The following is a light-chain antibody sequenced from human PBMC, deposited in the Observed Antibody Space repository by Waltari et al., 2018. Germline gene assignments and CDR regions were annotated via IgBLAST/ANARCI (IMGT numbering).Light chain of an antibody. J-gene: IGLJ2*01. Sequence: SYELTQPPSVSVSPGQTARLTCPGDALPKPYAYWYQQKPGQAPVLVIYKDSERPSGIPERFSGSSSGTTVTLTISGVQAEDEADYYCQSADSSGTVVFGGGTKLTVL. V-gene: IGLV3-25*03. CDR2: KDS. CDR1: ALPKPY. CDR3: QSADSSGTVV.